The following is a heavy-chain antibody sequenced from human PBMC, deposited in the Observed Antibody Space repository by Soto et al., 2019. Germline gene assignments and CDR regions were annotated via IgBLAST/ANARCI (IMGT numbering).Heavy chain of an antibody. Sequence: ASVRVSCKASGYTFTGYYMHWVRQAPGQGLEWMGWINPNSGGTNYAQKFQGWVTMTRDTSISTAYMELSRLRSDDTAVYYCARDRKSITMIVVADRVGMDVWGQGTTVTVSS. J-gene: IGHJ6*02. V-gene: IGHV1-2*04. D-gene: IGHD3-22*01. CDR3: ARDRKSITMIVVADRVGMDV. CDR1: GYTFTGYY. CDR2: INPNSGGT.